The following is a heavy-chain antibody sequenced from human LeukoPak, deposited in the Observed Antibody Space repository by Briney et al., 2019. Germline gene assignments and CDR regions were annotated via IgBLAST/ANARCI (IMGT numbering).Heavy chain of an antibody. CDR3: ARDQADSSGYLFDY. V-gene: IGHV1-69*04. Sequence: SVKVSCKASGGTFSSYTISWVRQAPGQGLEWMGRIIPILGIANYAQKFQGRVTITADKSASTAYMELSSLRSEDTAVYYCARDQADSSGYLFDYWGQGTLVTASS. D-gene: IGHD3-22*01. CDR2: IIPILGIA. CDR1: GGTFSSYT. J-gene: IGHJ4*02.